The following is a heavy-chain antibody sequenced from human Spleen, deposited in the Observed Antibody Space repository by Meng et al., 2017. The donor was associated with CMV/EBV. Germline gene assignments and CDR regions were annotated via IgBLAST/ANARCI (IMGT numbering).Heavy chain of an antibody. D-gene: IGHD3-10*01. CDR3: AKDRRFGSGWDDYYHYYEMDV. CDR1: YA. Sequence: YAMNWVRQAPGKGLEWVSVIYNGGRNTNYADSVRGRFTISRDNSKNTVYLQMNSLRAEDTALYYCAKDRRFGSGWDDYYHYYEMDVWGQGTTVTVSS. CDR2: IYNGGRNT. V-gene: IGHV3-23*03. J-gene: IGHJ6*02.